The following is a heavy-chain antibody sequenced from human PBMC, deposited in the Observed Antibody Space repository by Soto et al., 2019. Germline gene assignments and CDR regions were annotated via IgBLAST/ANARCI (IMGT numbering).Heavy chain of an antibody. D-gene: IGHD4-17*01. CDR1: GFTFSSYA. J-gene: IGHJ4*02. Sequence: EVQVLESGGGLVQPGGSLRLSCAASGFTFSSYAMSWVRQAPGQGLEWVSAISGSGSNPYYADSVKGRFTISRNNSKNKLYLPMNSLRAEDPALYYCAKTASMTIRDGFDHWGQGTLVTVSS. CDR2: ISGSGSNP. CDR3: AKTASMTIRDGFDH. V-gene: IGHV3-23*01.